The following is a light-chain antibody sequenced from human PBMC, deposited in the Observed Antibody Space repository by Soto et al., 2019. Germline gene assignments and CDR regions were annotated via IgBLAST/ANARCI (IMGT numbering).Light chain of an antibody. J-gene: IGKJ2*01. V-gene: IGKV3-11*01. CDR1: QSVSSY. Sequence: EIVLTQSPATLSLSPGERATLSCRASQSVSSYLAWYQQKPGQAPRLLIYDASNRATGIPARFSGSGSGTDFTLTISSLEPEDFAVYYCQQRSHWPPYTFGQGTKREIK. CDR3: QQRSHWPPYT. CDR2: DAS.